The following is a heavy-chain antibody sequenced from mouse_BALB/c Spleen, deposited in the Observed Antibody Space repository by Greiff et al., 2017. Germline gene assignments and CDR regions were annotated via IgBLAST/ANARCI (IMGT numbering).Heavy chain of an antibody. V-gene: IGHV5-12-2*01. J-gene: IGHJ4*01. CDR2: ISNGGGST. CDR1: GFTFSSYT. Sequence: EVQLVESGGGLVQPGGSLKLSCAASGFTFSSYTMSWVRQTPEKRLEWVAYISNGGGSTYYPDTVKGRFTISRDNAKNTLYLQMSSLKSEDTAMYYCARPYGNYGNPFYAMDYWGQGTSVTVSS. CDR3: ARPYGNYGNPFYAMDY. D-gene: IGHD2-1*01.